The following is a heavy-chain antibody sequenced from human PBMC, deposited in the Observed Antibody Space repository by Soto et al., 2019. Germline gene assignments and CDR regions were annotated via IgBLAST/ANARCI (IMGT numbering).Heavy chain of an antibody. Sequence: QLQLQESGPGLVKPSETLSLTCTVSGGSISSSSYYWGWIRQPPGKGLEWIGSIYYSGSTYYNPSLKIRVTIXXAXSXXQFSLKLSSVTAADTAVYYCARQGRVLVFLRDFDYWGQGTLVTVSS. V-gene: IGHV4-39*01. J-gene: IGHJ4*02. CDR3: ARQGRVLVFLRDFDY. D-gene: IGHD3-3*02. CDR1: GGSISSSSYY. CDR2: IYYSGST.